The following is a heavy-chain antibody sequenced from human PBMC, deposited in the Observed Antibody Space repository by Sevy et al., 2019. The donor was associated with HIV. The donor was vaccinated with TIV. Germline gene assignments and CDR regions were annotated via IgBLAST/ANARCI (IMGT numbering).Heavy chain of an antibody. CDR3: ARDLEFYDYGDYGPAFMPDY. CDR2: IWFDGSNT. J-gene: IGHJ4*02. V-gene: IGHV3-33*01. Sequence: GGSLRLSCAPPGFTFSTYGMPWVRQVPGKGLEWVAVIWFDGSNTYYADSVKGRFTISRDIAKNTLHLQMNSLRAEDTAVYYCARDLEFYDYGDYGPAFMPDYWGQGTLVTVSS. D-gene: IGHD4-17*01. CDR1: GFTFSTYG.